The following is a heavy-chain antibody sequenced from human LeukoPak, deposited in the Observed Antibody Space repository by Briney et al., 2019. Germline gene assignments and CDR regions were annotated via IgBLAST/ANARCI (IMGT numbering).Heavy chain of an antibody. J-gene: IGHJ3*01. Sequence: SETLSLTCTVSGYSISSGYYWGWIRQPPGKGLEWIGSIYYSGNTYYNPSLKSRVTISIDTSKNQFSLKVGSVTAADTAVFYCARRMSVSYDAFDLWGRGTPVTVSS. D-gene: IGHD3-10*01. CDR3: ARRMSVSYDAFDL. CDR2: IYYSGNT. V-gene: IGHV4-38-2*02. CDR1: GYSISSGYY.